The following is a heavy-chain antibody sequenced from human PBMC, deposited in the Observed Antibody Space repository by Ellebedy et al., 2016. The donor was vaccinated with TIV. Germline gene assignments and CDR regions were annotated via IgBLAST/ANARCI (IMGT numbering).Heavy chain of an antibody. J-gene: IGHJ5*02. Sequence: GGSLRLXXAASGFTFSSYSMNLVRQAPGKGLEWVSYISPSSSTIYYADSVKGRFTISRDNAKNSLYLQMNSLRAEDTAVYYCVRWPIVGAAAVSWGQGTLVTVSS. CDR3: VRWPIVGAAAVS. V-gene: IGHV3-48*04. CDR2: ISPSSSTI. CDR1: GFTFSSYS. D-gene: IGHD1-26*01.